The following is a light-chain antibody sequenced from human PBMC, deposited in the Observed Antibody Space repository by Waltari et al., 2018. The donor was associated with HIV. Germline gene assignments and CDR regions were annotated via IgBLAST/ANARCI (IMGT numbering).Light chain of an antibody. J-gene: IGLJ1*01. CDR3: CSYAGSSTYV. CDR2: EVS. CDR1: SSDVGSYNL. V-gene: IGLV2-23*02. Sequence: QSALTQPASVSGSPGQSITISCTGTSSDVGSYNLVSWYQQHPGKAPKLMIYEVSKRPSVVSNRFSGSKSGNTSSLTISWLQAEDEADYYCCSYAGSSTYVFGTGTKVTVL.